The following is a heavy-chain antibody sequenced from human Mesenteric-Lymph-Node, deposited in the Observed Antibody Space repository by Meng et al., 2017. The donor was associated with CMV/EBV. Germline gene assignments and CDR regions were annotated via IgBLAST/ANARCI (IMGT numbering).Heavy chain of an antibody. CDR2: MNPNTGNA. V-gene: IGHV1-8*03. D-gene: IGHD3-3*01. Sequence: KASRYTFTRYEINWVRQATGQGLEWVGRMNPNTGNAGYAQKFHGRVTITRDTSITTAYMELSSLTSDDTAVYFCARVGIGYPNLDYWGQGTLVTVSS. J-gene: IGHJ4*02. CDR3: ARVGIGYPNLDY. CDR1: RYTFTRYE.